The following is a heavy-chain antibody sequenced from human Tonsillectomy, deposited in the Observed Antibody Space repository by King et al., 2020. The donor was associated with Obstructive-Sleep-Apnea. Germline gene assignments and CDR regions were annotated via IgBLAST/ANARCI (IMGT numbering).Heavy chain of an antibody. Sequence: QLQESGPGLVKPSETLSLTCTVSCGSISNYYWSWIRQPPGKGLEWIGYMYYSGNTNFNPSLKSRVTISADTSKIQFALRLSSVTAADTAVYYCARHRGVEDYGGYGDYFDYWGQGTLVTVS. CDR3: ARHRGVEDYGGYGDYFDY. J-gene: IGHJ4*02. D-gene: IGHD5-12*01. CDR2: MYYSGNT. V-gene: IGHV4-59*08. CDR1: CGSISNYY.